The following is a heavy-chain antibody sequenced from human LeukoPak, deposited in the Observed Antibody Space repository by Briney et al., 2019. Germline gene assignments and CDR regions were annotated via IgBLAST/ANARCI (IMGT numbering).Heavy chain of an antibody. V-gene: IGHV4-59*12. D-gene: IGHD4-17*01. CDR3: ARVGYTVTMALDY. CDR2: IYYSGST. CDR1: GGSISSYY. Sequence: SETLSLICTVSGGSISSYYWSWIRQPPGKGLEWIGSIYYSGSTYYNPSLKSRVTISVDTSKNQFSLKLSSVTAADTAVYYCARVGYTVTMALDYWGQGTLVTVSS. J-gene: IGHJ4*02.